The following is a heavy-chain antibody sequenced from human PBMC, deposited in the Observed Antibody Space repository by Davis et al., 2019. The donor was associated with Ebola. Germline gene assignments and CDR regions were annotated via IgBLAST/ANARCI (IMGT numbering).Heavy chain of an antibody. D-gene: IGHD3-3*01. CDR2: INHSGST. J-gene: IGHJ6*02. CDR1: GGSFSGYY. Sequence: SQTLSLTCAVYGGSFSGYYWSWMRQPPGKGLEWIGEINHSGSTNYNPSLKSRVTISVDTSKNQFSLKLSSVTAADTAVYYCARLIIRYYYYGMDVWGQGTTVTVSS. CDR3: ARLIIRYYYYGMDV. V-gene: IGHV4-34*01.